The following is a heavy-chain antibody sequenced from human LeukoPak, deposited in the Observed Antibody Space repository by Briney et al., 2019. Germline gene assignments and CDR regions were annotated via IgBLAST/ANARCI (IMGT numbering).Heavy chain of an antibody. J-gene: IGHJ4*02. CDR2: IYYSGST. CDR1: GGSISSSSYF. Sequence: PSETLSLTCTVSGGSISSSSYFWGWIRQPPGKGLEWIGSIYYSGSTYYNPSLKSRVTISVDTSKNQFSLKLSSVTAADTAVYYCARHVRRAAAGWDYWGQGTLVTVSS. D-gene: IGHD6-13*01. CDR3: ARHVRRAAAGWDY. V-gene: IGHV4-39*01.